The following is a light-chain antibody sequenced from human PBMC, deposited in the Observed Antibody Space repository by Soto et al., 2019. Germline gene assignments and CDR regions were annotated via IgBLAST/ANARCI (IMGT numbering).Light chain of an antibody. J-gene: IGKJ4*01. CDR2: DAS. Sequence: DLQMTQSPSSLSASVGDRVTITCQASQDISNYLNWYQQKPGKAPKLLIYDASNLERGVPSRFSGSGSGTYFTFTISSLQPEDIATYYCQQYDKVPPRLTFGGGTKVEIK. V-gene: IGKV1-33*01. CDR3: QQYDKVPPRLT. CDR1: QDISNY.